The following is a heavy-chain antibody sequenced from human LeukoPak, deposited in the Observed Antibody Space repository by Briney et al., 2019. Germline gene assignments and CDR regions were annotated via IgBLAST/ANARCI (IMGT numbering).Heavy chain of an antibody. CDR2: MNQDGGEK. CDR3: APYTHWVAGDV. CDR1: GFTLSDSW. V-gene: IGHV3-7*01. Sequence: PGGSLRLSCAASGFTLSDSWMSWVRQAPGKGLEWLANMNQDGGEKDYVDYVKGRFTISRDNARNSLYLQMGSLRAEDTAVYYCAPYTHWVAGDVWGQGTTVTVSS. J-gene: IGHJ6*02. D-gene: IGHD3-16*01.